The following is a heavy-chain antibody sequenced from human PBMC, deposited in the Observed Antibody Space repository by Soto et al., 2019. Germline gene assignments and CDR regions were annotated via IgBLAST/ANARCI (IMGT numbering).Heavy chain of an antibody. Sequence: TLSLTCAVYGGSFSGYYWSWIRQPPGKGLEWIGEINHSGSTNYNPSLKSRVTISVDTSKNQFSLKLSSVTAADTAVYYCARSGGSYRFDYWGQGTLVTVSS. CDR3: ARSGGSYRFDY. V-gene: IGHV4-34*01. CDR1: GGSFSGYY. CDR2: INHSGST. J-gene: IGHJ4*02. D-gene: IGHD2-15*01.